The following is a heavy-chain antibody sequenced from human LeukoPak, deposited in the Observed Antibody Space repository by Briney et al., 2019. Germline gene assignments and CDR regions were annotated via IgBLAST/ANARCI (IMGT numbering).Heavy chain of an antibody. CDR1: GFTFGSYV. V-gene: IGHV3-23*01. Sequence: GGSLRLSCAASGFTFGSYVMTWVRQGPGKGLEWVSTISGSGASTNYADSVKGRFTISRDNSKNTVYLQMNNLRAEDTAVYYCAKGGSYGDYVRVYDASDIWGQGTMVTVSS. J-gene: IGHJ3*02. D-gene: IGHD4-17*01. CDR2: ISGSGAST. CDR3: AKGGSYGDYVRVYDASDI.